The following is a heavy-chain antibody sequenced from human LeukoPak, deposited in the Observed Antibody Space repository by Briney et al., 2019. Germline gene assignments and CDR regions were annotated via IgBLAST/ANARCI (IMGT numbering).Heavy chain of an antibody. CDR1: GVSISSGGYY. CDR2: IYHSGST. CDR3: ARVSGCSSTSCYKNYYYMDV. V-gene: IGHV4-30-2*01. D-gene: IGHD2-2*01. Sequence: PSETLSLTCTVSGVSISSGGYYWGWIRQPPGKGLEWIGYIYHSGSTYYNPSLKSRVTISVDRSKNQFSLKLSSVTAADTAVYYCARVSGCSSTSCYKNYYYMDVWGNGTTVTVSS. J-gene: IGHJ6*03.